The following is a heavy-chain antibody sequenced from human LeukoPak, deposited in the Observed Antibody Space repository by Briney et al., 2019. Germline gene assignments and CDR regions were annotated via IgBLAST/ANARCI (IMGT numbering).Heavy chain of an antibody. V-gene: IGHV3-21*01. CDR2: ISSSSSYI. D-gene: IGHD3-10*02. J-gene: IGHJ5*02. CDR1: GFTFSSYS. CDR3: AIPSTFDWFDP. Sequence: PGGSLRLSCAASGFTFSSYSMNCVRQAPGKGLEWVSSISSSSSYIYYADSVKGRFTISRDNAKNSLYLQMNSLRAEDTAVYYCAIPSTFDWFDPWGQGTLVTVSS.